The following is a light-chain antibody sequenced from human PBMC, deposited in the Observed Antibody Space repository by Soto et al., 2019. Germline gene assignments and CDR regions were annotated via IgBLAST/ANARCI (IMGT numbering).Light chain of an antibody. CDR1: QSISSY. J-gene: IGKJ3*01. Sequence: DIQMTQSPSSLSASVGDRVNITCRASQSISSYLNWYQQKPGKAPKLLVYAASRLQSGVPSRFSGTGSGTDFTLTISSLQPEDFANYYCQQSFRTPFTFGPGNKLYIK. CDR3: QQSFRTPFT. V-gene: IGKV1-39*01. CDR2: AAS.